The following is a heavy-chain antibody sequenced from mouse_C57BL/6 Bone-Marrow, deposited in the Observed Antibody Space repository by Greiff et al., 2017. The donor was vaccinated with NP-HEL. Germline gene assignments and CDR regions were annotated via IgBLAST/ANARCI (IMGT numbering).Heavy chain of an antibody. V-gene: IGHV1-80*01. J-gene: IGHJ3*01. D-gene: IGHD2-1*01. CDR3: ARSGYGNPRFAY. CDR2: IYPGDGDT. CDR1: GYAFSSYW. Sequence: VKLVESGAELVKPGASVKISCKASGYAFSSYWMNWVKQRPGTGLEWIGQIYPGDGDTNYNGKFKGKATLTADKSSSTAYMQLSSLTSEDAAVYFCARSGYGNPRFAYWGQGTMVTVSA.